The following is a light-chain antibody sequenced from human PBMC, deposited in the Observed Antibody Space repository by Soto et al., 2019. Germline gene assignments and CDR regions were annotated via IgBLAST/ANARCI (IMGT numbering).Light chain of an antibody. J-gene: IGLJ2*01. CDR1: SSDVGGYGY. V-gene: IGLV2-14*03. Sequence: QSVLTQPASVSASPGQSITISCTGTSSDVGGYGYVSWYQQHPGKAPKLMIYDVSNRPSGISNRFSGSKSGNTASLTISGLQAEDEADYYCSSYTTSSAVVFGGGTKVTVL. CDR2: DVS. CDR3: SSYTTSSAVV.